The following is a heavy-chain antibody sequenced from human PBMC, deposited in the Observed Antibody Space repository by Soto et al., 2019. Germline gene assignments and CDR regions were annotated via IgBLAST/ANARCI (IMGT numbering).Heavy chain of an antibody. CDR3: XRDGLEYYDTERLYFDN. Sequence: GGSLRLSCAASGFTFDYYAMHWVRQVPGKGLEWVSGINWNSGSIGYGDSVKGRFAISRDNANNSLYLQMNSLRAEDTATYYCXRDGLEYYDTERLYFDNWGQGTLVTVSS. D-gene: IGHD3-22*01. CDR2: INWNSGSI. J-gene: IGHJ4*02. V-gene: IGHV3-9*01. CDR1: GFTFDYYA.